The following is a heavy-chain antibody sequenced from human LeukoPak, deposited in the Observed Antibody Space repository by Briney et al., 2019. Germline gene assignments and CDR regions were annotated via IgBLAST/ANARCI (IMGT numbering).Heavy chain of an antibody. CDR1: GFTFSSSA. J-gene: IGHJ4*02. CDR3: AKGRISGDAGLDY. Sequence: AGGSLRLSCAASGFTFSSSAMSWVRQAPGKGLEWVSSISGSGGDTYYGDSVKGRFTISRDNSKNTLYLQVNSLRAEDTAVFYCAKGRISGDAGLDYWGQGTLVTVSS. V-gene: IGHV3-23*01. CDR2: ISGSGGDT. D-gene: IGHD6-13*01.